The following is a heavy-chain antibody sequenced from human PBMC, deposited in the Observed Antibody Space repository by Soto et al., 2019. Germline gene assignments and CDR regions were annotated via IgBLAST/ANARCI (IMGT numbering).Heavy chain of an antibody. Sequence: RGESLKISCKGSGYSFTSYWIGWVRQMPGKGLEWMGIIYPGDSDTRYSPSFQGQVTISADKSISTAYLQWSSLKASDTAMYYCARYPYSSSWYRDEDYYFDYWGQGTLVTVSS. CDR1: GYSFTSYW. J-gene: IGHJ4*02. CDR2: IYPGDSDT. V-gene: IGHV5-51*01. D-gene: IGHD6-13*01. CDR3: ARYPYSSSWYRDEDYYFDY.